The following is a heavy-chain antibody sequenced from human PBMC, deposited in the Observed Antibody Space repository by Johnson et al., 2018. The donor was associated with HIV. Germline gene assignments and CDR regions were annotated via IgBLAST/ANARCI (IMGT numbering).Heavy chain of an antibody. Sequence: QMQLVESGGGVVQPGRSLRLSCAASGFTFSRYGMHWVRQAPGKGLEWVAVIWYDGSNKYYADSVKGRFTISRDNSKNTLFLQMGSLRPEDMAVYYCARDAKSSTWSPDGTDAFDVWGQGTMVTVSS. D-gene: IGHD1-1*01. CDR2: IWYDGSNK. V-gene: IGHV3-33*01. CDR1: GFTFSRYG. J-gene: IGHJ3*01. CDR3: ARDAKSSTWSPDGTDAFDV.